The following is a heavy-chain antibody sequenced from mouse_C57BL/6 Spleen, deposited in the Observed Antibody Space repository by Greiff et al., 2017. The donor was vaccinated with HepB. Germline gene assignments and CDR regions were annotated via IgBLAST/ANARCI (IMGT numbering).Heavy chain of an antibody. Sequence: VQLQQSGPELVKPGASVKISCKASGYAFSSSWMNWVKQRPGKGLEWIGRIYPGDGDTNYNGKFKGKATLTADKSSSTAYMQLSSLTSEDSAVYFCARTYYDYAYYFDYWGQCTTLTVSS. CDR1: GYAFSSSW. CDR2: IYPGDGDT. J-gene: IGHJ2*01. D-gene: IGHD2-4*01. CDR3: ARTYYDYAYYFDY. V-gene: IGHV1-82*01.